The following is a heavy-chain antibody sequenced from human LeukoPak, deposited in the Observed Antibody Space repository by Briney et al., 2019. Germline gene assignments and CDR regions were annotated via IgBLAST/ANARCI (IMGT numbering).Heavy chain of an antibody. CDR2: IIPIFGIA. J-gene: IGHJ4*02. CDR1: GGTFSSYT. CDR3: ARVASDYSTYYFDY. V-gene: IGHV1-69*02. D-gene: IGHD4-11*01. Sequence: SVKVSCKASGGTFSSYTISWVRQAPGQGLEWMGRIIPIFGIANYAQKFQGRVTITADKSTSTAYMELSSLRSEDTAVYYCARVASDYSTYYFDYWGQGTLVTVSS.